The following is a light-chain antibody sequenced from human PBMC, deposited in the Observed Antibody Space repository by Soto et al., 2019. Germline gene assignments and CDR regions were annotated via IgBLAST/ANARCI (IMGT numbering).Light chain of an antibody. CDR1: QSVSSN. V-gene: IGKV3-15*01. CDR2: SAS. J-gene: IGKJ4*01. Sequence: EIVMTQSPASLSVSPGERPTLSCRASQSVSSNLAWYQQKRGLPPRLLIFSASTRATGIPARFSGSGSGTEFTLTISSLQSEDFAVYYCQQYNNWPLTFGGGTKVEIK. CDR3: QQYNNWPLT.